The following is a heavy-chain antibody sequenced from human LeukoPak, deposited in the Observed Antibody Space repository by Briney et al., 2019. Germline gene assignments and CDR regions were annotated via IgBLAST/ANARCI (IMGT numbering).Heavy chain of an antibody. Sequence: ASVRVSCKASGYTFTSYGISWVRQAPGQGLEWMGWISAYNGNTNYAQKLQGRVTMTTDTSTSTAYMELRSLRSDDTAVYYCARDRTRDQLLRSVDWFDHWGQGTLVTVSS. J-gene: IGHJ5*02. V-gene: IGHV1-18*01. D-gene: IGHD2-2*01. CDR2: ISAYNGNT. CDR3: ARDRTRDQLLRSVDWFDH. CDR1: GYTFTSYG.